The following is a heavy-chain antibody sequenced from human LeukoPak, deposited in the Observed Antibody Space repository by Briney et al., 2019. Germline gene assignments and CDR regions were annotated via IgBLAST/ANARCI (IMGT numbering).Heavy chain of an antibody. V-gene: IGHV3-30-3*01. CDR3: ARDYSHYGSGSSTPGY. CDR2: ISYDGSNK. Sequence: GGSLRLSCAASGFTFSSYAMHWGRQAPGKGLEGVAVISYDGSNKYYADSVKGRFTISRDNSKNTLYLQMNSLRAEDTAVYYCARDYSHYGSGSSTPGYWGQGTLVTVSS. D-gene: IGHD3-10*01. CDR1: GFTFSSYA. J-gene: IGHJ4*02.